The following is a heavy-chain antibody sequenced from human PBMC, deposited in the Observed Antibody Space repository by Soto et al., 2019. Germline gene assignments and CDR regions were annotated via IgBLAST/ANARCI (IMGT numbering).Heavy chain of an antibody. CDR1: GYTFIAYY. D-gene: IGHD4-17*01. J-gene: IGHJ5*02. CDR2: INTNSGDT. CDR3: ARDLKGDYPRWFVH. V-gene: IGHV1-2*02. Sequence: ASVKVSCKASGYTFIAYYMHWVRLAPGQGLEWMGWINTNSGDTKYAQRFQGRVTMTRDSSISTAYMDLSRVRSDDMAVYYCARDLKGDYPRWFVHWGQGALVTVSS.